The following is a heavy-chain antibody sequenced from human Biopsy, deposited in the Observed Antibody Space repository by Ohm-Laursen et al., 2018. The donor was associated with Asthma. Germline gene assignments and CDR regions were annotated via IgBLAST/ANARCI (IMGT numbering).Heavy chain of an antibody. D-gene: IGHD3-10*01. Sequence: VASVKVSCTTSGYTYNRAGITWARQAPGQGLEWMGWNSVYNGNTKVAQKLQDRVTMNTDTSTSTAYMELRSLRSDDTAVYFCARAVDYSHYYGIDVWGQGTTVTVS. J-gene: IGHJ6*02. CDR2: NSVYNGNT. CDR1: GYTYNRAG. V-gene: IGHV1-18*01. CDR3: ARAVDYSHYYGIDV.